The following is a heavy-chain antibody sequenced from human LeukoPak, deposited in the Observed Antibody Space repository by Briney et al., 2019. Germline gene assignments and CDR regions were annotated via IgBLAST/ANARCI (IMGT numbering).Heavy chain of an antibody. Sequence: PGGSLRLSCAASGFTFINYGMHWVRQAPGKGLEWVAVISYDGTNKYYADSVKGRFTISRDNAKNSLYLQMNSLRAEDTAVYYCARDHGGGSYTPSLDYWGQGTLVTVSS. D-gene: IGHD1-26*01. CDR3: ARDHGGGSYTPSLDY. V-gene: IGHV3-30*03. J-gene: IGHJ4*02. CDR2: ISYDGTNK. CDR1: GFTFINYG.